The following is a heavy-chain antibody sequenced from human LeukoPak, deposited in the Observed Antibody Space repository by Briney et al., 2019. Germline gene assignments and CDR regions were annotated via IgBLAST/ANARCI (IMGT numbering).Heavy chain of an antibody. V-gene: IGHV4-4*07. CDR3: ARAPHFFDTSGSRYYFDY. J-gene: IGHJ4*02. Sequence: PSETLSLTCTVSGGSISSYYWSWIRQPAGKGLEWIGSIYYSGNTYHSPSLMSRVTISVDTSKNQFSLKLSSVTAADTAVYYCARAPHFFDTSGSRYYFDYWGQGALVTVSS. D-gene: IGHD3-22*01. CDR2: IYYSGNT. CDR1: GGSISSYY.